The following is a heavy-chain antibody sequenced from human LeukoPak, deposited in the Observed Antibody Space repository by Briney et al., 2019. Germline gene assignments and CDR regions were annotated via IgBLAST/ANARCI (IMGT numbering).Heavy chain of an antibody. Sequence: SETLSLTCTVSGGSISSYYWSWIRQPPGKGLEWIGYIYYSGSTNYNPSLKSRVTISVDTSKNQFSLKLSSVTAADTAVYYCARDMPVSMVRGVSIDYWGQGTLVTVSS. CDR3: ARDMPVSMVRGVSIDY. CDR2: IYYSGST. V-gene: IGHV4-59*12. CDR1: GGSISSYY. D-gene: IGHD3-10*01. J-gene: IGHJ4*02.